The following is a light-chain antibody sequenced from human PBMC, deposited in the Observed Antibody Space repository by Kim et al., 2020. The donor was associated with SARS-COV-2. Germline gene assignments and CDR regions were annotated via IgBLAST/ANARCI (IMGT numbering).Light chain of an antibody. Sequence: SLSPGERATLSCRASESIYNYLAWYQQKPGQAPRLLIYDGSYRATGIPARFSGSGSGTDFTLTISSLEPEDFAVYYCQQRSHWPTFGGGTKVDIK. CDR3: QQRSHWPT. J-gene: IGKJ4*01. CDR1: ESIYNY. V-gene: IGKV3-11*01. CDR2: DGS.